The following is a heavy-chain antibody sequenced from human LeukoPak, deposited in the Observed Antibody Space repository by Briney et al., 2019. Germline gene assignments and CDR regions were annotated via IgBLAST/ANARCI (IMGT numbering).Heavy chain of an antibody. D-gene: IGHD3-10*01. V-gene: IGHV3-53*01. CDR2: IYSGGST. J-gene: IGHJ6*02. Sequence: GGSLRLSCAASGFTVSSNYMSWVRQAPGKGLEWVSVIYSGGSTYYADSVKGRFTISRDNSKNTLYLQMNSLRAEDTAEYYCARVDTMDLLGMDVWGQGTTVTVSS. CDR1: GFTVSSNY. CDR3: ARVDTMDLLGMDV.